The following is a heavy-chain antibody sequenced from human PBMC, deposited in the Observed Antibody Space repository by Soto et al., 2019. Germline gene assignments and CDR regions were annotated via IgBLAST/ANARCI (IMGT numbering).Heavy chain of an antibody. Sequence: EVQLVESGGGLVQPGGSLRLSCVASGFTFNYYWMHWVRQAPGKGLVWVSRIQSDGSSPDYVDSVKGRFTISRDNAKNTLYLQMNNLSAEDTAVYYCARGGDPDYWGQGTVVTVSS. D-gene: IGHD2-21*02. V-gene: IGHV3-74*01. CDR1: GFTFNYYW. CDR3: ARGGDPDY. J-gene: IGHJ4*02. CDR2: IQSDGSSP.